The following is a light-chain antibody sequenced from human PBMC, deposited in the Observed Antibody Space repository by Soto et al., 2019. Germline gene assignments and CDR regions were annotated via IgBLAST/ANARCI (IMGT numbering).Light chain of an antibody. J-gene: IGKJ1*01. CDR1: QSVSSN. Sequence: TLSVSPGERATLSCRASQSVSSNLVWYQQKPGQAPRLLIYGASTRATGIPARFSGSGSGTEFTLTISSLQSEDFAVYHCQQYNNWRRTFGQGTKVDIK. CDR3: QQYNNWRRT. V-gene: IGKV3-15*01. CDR2: GAS.